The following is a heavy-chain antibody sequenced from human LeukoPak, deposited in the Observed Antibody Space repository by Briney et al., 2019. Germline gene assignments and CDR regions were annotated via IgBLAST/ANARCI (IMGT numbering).Heavy chain of an antibody. Sequence: GGSLRLSCVASGFTFDYYAMTWVRQAPGKGLEWVSTIGGSGDKTFYADSVKGRFTISRDNSKNTVHLQMNSLTGEDTALYYCVRRGDASSGWGDHDFWGQGALVTVSS. CDR3: VRRGDASSGWGDHDF. D-gene: IGHD6-19*01. V-gene: IGHV3-23*01. CDR1: GFTFDYYA. J-gene: IGHJ4*02. CDR2: IGGSGDKT.